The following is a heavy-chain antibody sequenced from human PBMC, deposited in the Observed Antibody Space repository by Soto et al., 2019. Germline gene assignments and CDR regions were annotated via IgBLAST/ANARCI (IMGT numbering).Heavy chain of an antibody. Sequence: ASETLSLTCAVYGGSFSGYYWSWIRQLPGKGLEWIGDIHHSGSTNYNPSLTSRVTISADTSKNLFSLNLSSMTPADTAVYYCARGGQWLPVYWGQGTLVTVSS. CDR2: IHHSGST. CDR1: GGSFSGYY. J-gene: IGHJ4*02. V-gene: IGHV4-34*01. CDR3: ARGGQWLPVY. D-gene: IGHD6-19*01.